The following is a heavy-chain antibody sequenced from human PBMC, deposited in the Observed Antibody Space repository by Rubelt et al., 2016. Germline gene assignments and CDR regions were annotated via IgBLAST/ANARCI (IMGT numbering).Heavy chain of an antibody. Sequence: QVQLRQWGAGLLKPSETLSVTCAVYGGSFSGYYWSWIRQPPGKGLEWIGEINPSGSTNYNPSLKSRVTISVDTSKKQFALRRSSGNAADTAVYDCARGSGADGVVIEAGYWGQGTPVTVSS. D-gene: IGHD2-21*01. CDR3: ARGSGADGVVIEAGY. CDR2: INPSGST. V-gene: IGHV4-34*01. CDR1: GGSFSGYY. J-gene: IGHJ4*02.